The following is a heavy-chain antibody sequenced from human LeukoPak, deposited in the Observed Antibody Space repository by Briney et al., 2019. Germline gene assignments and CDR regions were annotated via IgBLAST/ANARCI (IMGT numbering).Heavy chain of an antibody. CDR3: ARHLYGSGSYYTSREYYYMDV. CDR2: IYPGDSDT. Sequence: GESLKISCKGSGYSFTSYWIGWVSQMPGKDLEWMGIIYPGDSDTGYSPSFQGQVTISADKSISTAYLQWSSLKASDTAMYYCARHLYGSGSYYTSREYYYMDVWGKGTTVTVSS. D-gene: IGHD3-10*01. V-gene: IGHV5-51*01. J-gene: IGHJ6*03. CDR1: GYSFTSYW.